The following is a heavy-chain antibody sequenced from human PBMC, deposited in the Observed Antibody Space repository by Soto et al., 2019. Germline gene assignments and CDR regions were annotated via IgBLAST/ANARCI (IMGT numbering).Heavy chain of an antibody. J-gene: IGHJ6*02. D-gene: IGHD6-25*01. V-gene: IGHV5-10-1*01. CDR3: EGRIAADLGMDV. CDR2: IDPSDSYT. CDR1: GYSFTSYW. Sequence: GESLKISCKGSGYSFTSYWISWVRQMPGKGLEWMGRIDPSDSYTNYSPSFQGHVTISADKSISTAYLQWSSLKASDTAMYYCEGRIAADLGMDVWGQGTTVTVSS.